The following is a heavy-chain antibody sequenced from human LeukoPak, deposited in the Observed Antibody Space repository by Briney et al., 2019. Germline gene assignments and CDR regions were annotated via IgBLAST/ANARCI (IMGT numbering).Heavy chain of an antibody. J-gene: IGHJ4*02. CDR1: GGSISSSSYY. Sequence: PSETLSPTCTVSGGSISSSSYYWGWIRQPPGKGLEWIGSIYYSGSTYYNPSLKSRVTISVDTSKNQFSLKLSSVTAADTAVYYCARAYGDYGLFDYWGQGTLVTVSS. D-gene: IGHD4-17*01. V-gene: IGHV4-39*01. CDR3: ARAYGDYGLFDY. CDR2: IYYSGST.